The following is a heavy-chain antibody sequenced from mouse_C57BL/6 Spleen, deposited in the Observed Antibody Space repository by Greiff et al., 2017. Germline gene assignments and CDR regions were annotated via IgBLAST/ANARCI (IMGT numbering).Heavy chain of an antibody. CDR3: ARGGWDDAMDY. Sequence: QVHVKQSGAELVRPGASVKLSCKASGYTFTDYYINWVKQRPGQGLEWIARIYPGSGNTYYNEKFKGKATLTAEKSSSTAYMQLSSLTSEDSAVYFCARGGWDDAMDYWGQGTSVTVSS. D-gene: IGHD4-1*01. CDR2: IYPGSGNT. V-gene: IGHV1-76*01. CDR1: GYTFTDYY. J-gene: IGHJ4*01.